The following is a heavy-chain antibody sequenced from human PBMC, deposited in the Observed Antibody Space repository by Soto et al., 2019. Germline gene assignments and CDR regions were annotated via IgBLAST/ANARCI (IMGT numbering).Heavy chain of an antibody. CDR3: AREVIAAPLSYFDY. J-gene: IGHJ4*02. Sequence: SETLSLTCTVSGGSIRSYYWSWIRQPAGKGLEWIGRIFPSGSTNHNPSFKSRVTMSVDTSKNQFSLKLSSVTAADTAVYYCAREVIAAPLSYFDYWGQGTLVTVS. V-gene: IGHV4-4*07. CDR2: IFPSGST. D-gene: IGHD6-6*01. CDR1: GGSIRSYY.